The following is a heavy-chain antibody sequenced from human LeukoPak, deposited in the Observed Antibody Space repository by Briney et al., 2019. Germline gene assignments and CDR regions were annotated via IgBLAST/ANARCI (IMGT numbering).Heavy chain of an antibody. J-gene: IGHJ4*02. Sequence: GGSLRLSCVASGFTLSSYAVSWVRQAPGKGLQWVSSLGISGDYAWYAGSVKGRFTISSDNAENSLYLQMNSLRAEDTAVYYCARALYDSSGYYLDYWGQGTLVTVSS. CDR1: GFTLSSYA. CDR2: LGISGDYA. D-gene: IGHD3-22*01. CDR3: ARALYDSSGYYLDY. V-gene: IGHV3-21*01.